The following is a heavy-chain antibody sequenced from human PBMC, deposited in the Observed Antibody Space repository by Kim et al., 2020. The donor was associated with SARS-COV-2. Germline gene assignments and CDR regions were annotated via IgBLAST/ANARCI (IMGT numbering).Heavy chain of an antibody. CDR1: GYTFTSYG. CDR2: ISAYNGNT. V-gene: IGHV1-18*04. J-gene: IGHJ4*02. CDR3: ARGLDGYCSGGSCLDGDY. Sequence: ASVKVSCKASGYTFTSYGISWVRQAPGQGLEWMGWISAYNGNTNYAQKLQGRVTMTTDTSTSTAYMELRSLRSDDTAVYYCARGLDGYCSGGSCLDGDYWGQGTLVTVSS. D-gene: IGHD2-15*01.